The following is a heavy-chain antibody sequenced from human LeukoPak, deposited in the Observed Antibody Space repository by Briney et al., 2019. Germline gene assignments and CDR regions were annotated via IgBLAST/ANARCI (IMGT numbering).Heavy chain of an antibody. J-gene: IGHJ4*02. V-gene: IGHV4-59*01. CDR1: GGSISSYY. D-gene: IGHD3-10*01. CDR3: ARDGYYGSGSYYTDKYYFDY. CDR2: IYYSGST. Sequence: PSETLPLTCTVSGGSISSYYWSWIRQPPGKGLEWIGYIYYSGSTNYNPSLKSRVTISVDTSKNQFSLKLSSVTAADTAVYYRARDGYYGSGSYYTDKYYFDYWGQGTLVTVSS.